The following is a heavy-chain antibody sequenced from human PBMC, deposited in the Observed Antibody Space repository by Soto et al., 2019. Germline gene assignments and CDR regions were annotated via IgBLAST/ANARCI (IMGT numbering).Heavy chain of an antibody. CDR2: IYYSGST. J-gene: IGHJ5*02. V-gene: IGHV4-59*08. Sequence: SETLSLTCTVSGGSISSYYWSWIRQPPGKGLEWIGYIYYSGSTNYNPSLKSRVTISVDTSKNQFSLKLSSVTAADTAVYYCARIHYCSGGSCYPRSRGWFDPWGQGTLATVSS. D-gene: IGHD2-15*01. CDR1: GGSISSYY. CDR3: ARIHYCSGGSCYPRSRGWFDP.